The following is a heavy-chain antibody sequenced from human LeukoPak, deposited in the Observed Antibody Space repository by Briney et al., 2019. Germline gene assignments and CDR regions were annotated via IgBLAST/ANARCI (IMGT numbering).Heavy chain of an antibody. V-gene: IGHV3-48*01. J-gene: IGHJ4*02. CDR3: AREITMIDPYKDVRPRRLDY. CDR1: GFTFSSYA. D-gene: IGHD3-22*01. CDR2: ISSSSSTI. Sequence: GGSLRLSCAASGFTFSSYAMSWVRQAPGKGLEWVSYISSSSSTIYYADSVKGRFTISRDNAKNSLYLQMNSLRAEDTAVYYCAREITMIDPYKDVRPRRLDYWGQGTLVTVSS.